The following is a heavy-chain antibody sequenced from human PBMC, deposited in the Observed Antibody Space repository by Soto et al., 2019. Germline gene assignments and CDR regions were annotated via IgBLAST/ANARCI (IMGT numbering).Heavy chain of an antibody. CDR3: AGENSHVNGISDYYYYYYMDV. D-gene: IGHD2-15*01. CDR1: GGSISSYY. CDR2: IYYSGST. Sequence: SETLSLTCTVSGGSISSYYWSWIRQPPGKGLEWIGYIYYSGSTNYNPSLKSRVTISVDTSKNQFSLKLSSVTAADTAVYYCAGENSHVNGISDYYYYYYMDVWGKGTTVTVSS. J-gene: IGHJ6*03. V-gene: IGHV4-59*01.